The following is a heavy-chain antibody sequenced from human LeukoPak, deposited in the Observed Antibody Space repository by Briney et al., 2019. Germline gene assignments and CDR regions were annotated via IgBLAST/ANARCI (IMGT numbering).Heavy chain of an antibody. CDR3: AKVRTGLTTGGNAFDI. CDR2: ISGSGFT. CDR1: GFTFNNYV. V-gene: IGHV3-23*01. D-gene: IGHD1-1*01. Sequence: PGGSLRLSCATSGFTFNNYVMNWVRQAPGKGLEWVSSISGSGFTYYPDSVMGRFTISRDNSNNTLFLQMNSLRDEDTAVYYCAKVRTGLTTGGNAFDIWGQGTMVTVSS. J-gene: IGHJ3*02.